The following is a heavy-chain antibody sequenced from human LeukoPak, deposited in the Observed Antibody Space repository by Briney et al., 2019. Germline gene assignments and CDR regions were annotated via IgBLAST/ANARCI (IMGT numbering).Heavy chain of an antibody. V-gene: IGHV1-18*01. Sequence: ASVKVSCKASGYTFTKYGISWVRQAPGQGLGWMGWISAYNGNTNYAQKLQGRVTMTTDTSTSTAFMELRSLRSDDTAVYYCAREPLVVGATVDYWGQGTLVTVSS. J-gene: IGHJ4*02. D-gene: IGHD1-26*01. CDR1: GYTFTKYG. CDR2: ISAYNGNT. CDR3: AREPLVVGATVDY.